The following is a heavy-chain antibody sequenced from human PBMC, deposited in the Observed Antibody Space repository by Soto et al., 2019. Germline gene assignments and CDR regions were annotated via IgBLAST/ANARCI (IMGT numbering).Heavy chain of an antibody. CDR2: ISYDGSNK. CDR3: AKDMRQWRNLAPFDY. D-gene: IGHD6-19*01. CDR1: GFTFSSYG. J-gene: IGHJ4*02. Sequence: GGSLRLSCAASGFTFSSYGMHWVRQAPGKGLEWVAVISYDGSNKYYADSVKGRFTISRDNSKTTLYLQMNSLRAEDTAVYYCAKDMRQWRNLAPFDYWGQGTLVTVSS. V-gene: IGHV3-30*18.